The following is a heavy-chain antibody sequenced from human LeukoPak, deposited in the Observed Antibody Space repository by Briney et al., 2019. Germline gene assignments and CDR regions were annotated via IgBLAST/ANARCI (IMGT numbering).Heavy chain of an antibody. CDR3: ARGRIYCGSTGGWFDP. CDR1: GGSISSYY. V-gene: IGHV4-4*07. CDR2: IYTSGST. Sequence: SETLSLTCTVSGGSISSYYWSWIRQPAGKGLEWIGRIYTSGSTNYNPSLKSRVTMSVDTSKNQFSLKLSSVTAADTAVYYCARGRIYCGSTGGWFDPWGQETLVTVSS. D-gene: IGHD2-21*01. J-gene: IGHJ5*02.